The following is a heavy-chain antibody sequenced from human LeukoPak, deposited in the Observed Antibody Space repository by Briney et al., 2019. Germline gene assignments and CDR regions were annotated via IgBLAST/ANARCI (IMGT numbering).Heavy chain of an antibody. J-gene: IGHJ4*02. CDR1: GYTLTELS. V-gene: IGHV1-24*01. CDR2: FDPEDGET. CDR3: ATGPTYYDILRFDY. D-gene: IGHD3-9*01. Sequence: ASVKVSCTVSGYTLTELSMHWVRQAPGKGLEWMGGFDPEDGETIYAQKFQGRVTMTEDTSTDTAYMELNSLRSEDTAVYYCATGPTYYDILRFDYWGQGTLVTVSS.